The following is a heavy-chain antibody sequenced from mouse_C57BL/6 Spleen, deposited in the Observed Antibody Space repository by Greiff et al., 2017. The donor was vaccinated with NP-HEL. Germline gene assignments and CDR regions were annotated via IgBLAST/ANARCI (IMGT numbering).Heavy chain of an antibody. CDR3: AYYSNYFDY. CDR2: IHPNSGST. CDR1: GYTFTSYW. J-gene: IGHJ2*01. Sequence: QVQLQQPGAELVKPGASVKLSCKASGYTFTSYWVHWVKERPGQGLEWIGMIHPNSGSTNYNEKFKSKATLTVDTSSSTAYMQLSSLTSEDSAVYYCAYYSNYFDYWGQGTTLTVSS. D-gene: IGHD2-5*01. V-gene: IGHV1-64*01.